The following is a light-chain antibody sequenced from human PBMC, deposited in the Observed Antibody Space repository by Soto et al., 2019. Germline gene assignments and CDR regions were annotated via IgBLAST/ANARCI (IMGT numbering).Light chain of an antibody. Sequence: QSVLTQPASVSGSPGQSITISCTGTSSDIGADDFVSWYQHHPDKTPKLIIFEVTYRPTGISHRSSASKSGNTASLTISGLEAEDEAFYYCSSYRKTTFPHVVFGGGTKLTVL. V-gene: IGLV2-14*01. CDR3: SSYRKTTFPHVV. CDR1: SSDIGADDF. CDR2: EVT. J-gene: IGLJ2*01.